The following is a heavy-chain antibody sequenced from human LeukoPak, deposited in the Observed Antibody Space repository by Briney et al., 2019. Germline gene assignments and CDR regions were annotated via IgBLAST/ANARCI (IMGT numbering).Heavy chain of an antibody. CDR3: ARGLTHYGDYDAY. Sequence: GASVKVSCKASGYTFTSYGISWVRQAPGQGLEWMGIINPSGGSTSYAQKFQDRVAMTRDTSTSTVYMQLSSLRSEDTAVYYCARGLTHYGDYDAYWGQGTLVTVSS. D-gene: IGHD4-17*01. CDR2: INPSGGST. V-gene: IGHV1-46*01. CDR1: GYTFTSYG. J-gene: IGHJ4*02.